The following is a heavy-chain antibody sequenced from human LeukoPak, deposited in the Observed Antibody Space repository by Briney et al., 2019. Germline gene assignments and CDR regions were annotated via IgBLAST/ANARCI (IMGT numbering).Heavy chain of an antibody. CDR3: AIDQNRQQLVGY. Sequence: GRSLRLSCAASGFTFSSYAMHWVRQAPGKGLEWVAVISYDGSNKYYADSVKGRFTISRDNSKNTLYLQMNSLRAEDTAVYYCAIDQNRQQLVGYWGQGTLVTVSS. D-gene: IGHD6-13*01. V-gene: IGHV3-30-3*01. J-gene: IGHJ4*02. CDR2: ISYDGSNK. CDR1: GFTFSSYA.